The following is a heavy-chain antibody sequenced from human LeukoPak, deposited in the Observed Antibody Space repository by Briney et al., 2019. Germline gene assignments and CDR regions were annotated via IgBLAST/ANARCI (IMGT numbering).Heavy chain of an antibody. CDR3: TRDTTLPHYYDSSGYFH. V-gene: IGHV3-49*04. D-gene: IGHD3-22*01. CDR2: IRSKAYGGTT. Sequence: GRSLRLPCTASGFTFGDYAMSWVRQAPGKGLEWVGFIRSKAYGGTTEYAASVKGRFTISRDDSKSIAYLQMNSLKTEDTAVYYCTRDTTLPHYYDSSGYFHWGQGTLVTVSS. CDR1: GFTFGDYA. J-gene: IGHJ4*02.